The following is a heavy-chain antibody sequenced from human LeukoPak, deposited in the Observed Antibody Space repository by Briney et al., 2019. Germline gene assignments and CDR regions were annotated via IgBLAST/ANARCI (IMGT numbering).Heavy chain of an antibody. CDR3: ARNRYYYGSGSYGVPNWFDP. V-gene: IGHV4-4*02. J-gene: IGHJ5*02. Sequence: SGTLSLTCAASGGSISSSNWWSWVRQPPGKGLEWIGEIYHSGSTYYNPSLKSRVTISVDTSKNQFSLKLRSVTAADTAMYYCARNRYYYGSGSYGVPNWFDPWGQGTLVTVSS. D-gene: IGHD3-10*01. CDR1: GGSISSSNW. CDR2: IYHSGST.